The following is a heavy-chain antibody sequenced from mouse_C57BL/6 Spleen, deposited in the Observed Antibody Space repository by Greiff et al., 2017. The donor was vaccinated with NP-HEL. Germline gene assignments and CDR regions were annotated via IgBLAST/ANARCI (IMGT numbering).Heavy chain of an antibody. V-gene: IGHV10-1*01. D-gene: IGHD1-1*01. J-gene: IGHJ3*01. Sequence: DVMLVESGGGLVQPKGSLKLSCAASGFSFNTYAMNWVRQAPGKGLEWVARIRSKSNNYATYYADSVKDRFTISRDDSESMLYLQMNNLKTEDTAMYYCVRHDYYYGSSPWFAYWGQGTLVTVSA. CDR1: GFSFNTYA. CDR3: VRHDYYYGSSPWFAY. CDR2: IRSKSNNYAT.